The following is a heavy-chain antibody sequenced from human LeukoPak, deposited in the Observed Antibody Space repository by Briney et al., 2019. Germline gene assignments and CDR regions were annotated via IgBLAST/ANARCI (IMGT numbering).Heavy chain of an antibody. Sequence: SETLSLTCTGSGGSISSGSYYWSWIRQPAGKGLEWIGRIYTSGSTNYNPSLKSRVTISVDTSKNQFSLKLSSVTAADTAVYYCAREGAVAAALDYWGQGTLVTVSS. CDR2: IYTSGST. CDR1: GGSISSGSYY. CDR3: AREGAVAAALDY. D-gene: IGHD6-19*01. V-gene: IGHV4-61*02. J-gene: IGHJ4*02.